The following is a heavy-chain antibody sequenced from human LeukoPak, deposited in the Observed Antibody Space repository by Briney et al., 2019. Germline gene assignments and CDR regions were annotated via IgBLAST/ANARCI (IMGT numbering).Heavy chain of an antibody. CDR2: ITGSSTYI. CDR1: GFTFSSYS. J-gene: IGHJ4*02. V-gene: IGHV3-21*01. CDR3: ARGFADFVWGSYPSSY. Sequence: GRSLRLPCAASGFTFSSYSMNWVRQAPGKGLEWVSSITGSSTYIHYADSVKGRFTISRDNAKNSLYLQMNSLRAEDTAVYYCARGFADFVWGSYPSSYWGQGILVTVSS. D-gene: IGHD3-16*02.